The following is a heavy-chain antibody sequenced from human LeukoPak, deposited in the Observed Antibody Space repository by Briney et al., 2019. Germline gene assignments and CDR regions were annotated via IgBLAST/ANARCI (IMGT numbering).Heavy chain of an antibody. D-gene: IGHD4-11*01. CDR2: IYYSGST. J-gene: IGHJ6*02. Sequence: SETLSLTCTVSGCSISSGGYYWSWIRQHPGKGLEWIVYIYYSGSTYYNPSLKSRVTISVDTSKRQFSLKLSSVTAAHTAVYYCARALQQDYYYGMDVWGQRTTVTVSS. CDR3: ARALQQDYYYGMDV. CDR1: GCSISSGGYY. V-gene: IGHV4-31*03.